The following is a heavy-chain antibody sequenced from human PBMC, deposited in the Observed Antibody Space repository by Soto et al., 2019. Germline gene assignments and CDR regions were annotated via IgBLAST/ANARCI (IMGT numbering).Heavy chain of an antibody. V-gene: IGHV5-51*01. D-gene: IGHD5-12*01. CDR1: GYSFTSYW. J-gene: IGHJ4*02. CDR2: IYPGDSDT. CDR3: ARRRFSPPPYSGYDWISGRYSSTRRASYFDY. Sequence: PGESLKISCKGSGYSFTSYWIGWVRQMPGKGLEWMGIIYPGDSDTRYSPSFQGQVTISADKSISTAYLQWSSLKASDTAMYYCARRRFSPPPYSGYDWISGRYSSTRRASYFDYWGQGTLVTVSS.